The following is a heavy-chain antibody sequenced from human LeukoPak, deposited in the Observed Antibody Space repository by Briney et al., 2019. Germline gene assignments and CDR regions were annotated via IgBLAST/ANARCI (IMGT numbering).Heavy chain of an antibody. Sequence: PGGSLRLSCAASGFTFDDYAMHWVRQAPGKGLEWVSGISWNSGSIGYADSVKGRFTISRDNAKNTLYLQMNSLRAEDTAVYYYARVWMGPGYFDYWGQGTLVTVSS. CDR3: ARVWMGPGYFDY. CDR2: ISWNSGSI. D-gene: IGHD3-3*01. CDR1: GFTFDDYA. V-gene: IGHV3-9*01. J-gene: IGHJ4*02.